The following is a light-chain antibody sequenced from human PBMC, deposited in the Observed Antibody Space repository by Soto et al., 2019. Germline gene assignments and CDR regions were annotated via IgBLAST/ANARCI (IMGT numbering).Light chain of an antibody. CDR3: QQRSNWPPIT. V-gene: IGKV3D-20*02. CDR2: GAS. CDR1: QTVNNNY. Sequence: ELVLTQPPGTLSLSQGARATLSCRASQTVNNNYLAWYQPIPGQAPRLLISGASGRATGIPARFSGSGSGTDFTLTISSLEPEDFAVYDCQQRSNWPPITFGQGTRLENK. J-gene: IGKJ5*01.